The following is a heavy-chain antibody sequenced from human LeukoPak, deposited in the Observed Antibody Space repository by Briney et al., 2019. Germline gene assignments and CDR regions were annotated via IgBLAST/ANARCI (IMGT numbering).Heavy chain of an antibody. D-gene: IGHD4-17*01. Sequence: GGSLRLSCAASGFSVSTNYMTWVRQAPGTGLEWVSVIYSGGTTYYADSVKGRFTISRDNSKNTLYLQMNSLRAEDTAVYYCARATDYGDYVFDYWGQGTLVTVSS. CDR3: ARATDYGDYVFDY. CDR1: GFSVSTNY. CDR2: IYSGGTT. V-gene: IGHV3-53*01. J-gene: IGHJ4*02.